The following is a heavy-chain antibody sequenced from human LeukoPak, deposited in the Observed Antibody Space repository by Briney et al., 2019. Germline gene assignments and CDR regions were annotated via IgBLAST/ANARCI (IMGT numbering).Heavy chain of an antibody. D-gene: IGHD5-18*01. J-gene: IGHJ4*02. CDR1: GYSISSGYY. CDR2: IYHSGST. Sequence: PSETLSLTCAVSGYSISSGYYWGWIRPPPGKGLEWIGIIYHSGSTYYNPSLTRRVTISVDTSKTQFSLKLSSVTAADTAVYYCARLYYSYGIMDFDYWGQGTLVTVSS. CDR3: ARLYYSYGIMDFDY. V-gene: IGHV4-38-2*01.